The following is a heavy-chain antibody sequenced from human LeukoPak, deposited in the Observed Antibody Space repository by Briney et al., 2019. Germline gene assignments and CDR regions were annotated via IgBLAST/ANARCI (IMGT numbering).Heavy chain of an antibody. V-gene: IGHV1-18*01. CDR3: ARVPMDSSGYYPNDAFDI. CDR2: ISAYTGNT. Sequence: GASVKVSCKASGYTFTSYGISWVRQAPGQGLEWMGWISAYTGNTNYAQNLQVRVTMTTDTSTSTAYMELRSLRSDDTAVYCCARVPMDSSGYYPNDAFDIWGQGTMVTASS. CDR1: GYTFTSYG. J-gene: IGHJ3*02. D-gene: IGHD3-22*01.